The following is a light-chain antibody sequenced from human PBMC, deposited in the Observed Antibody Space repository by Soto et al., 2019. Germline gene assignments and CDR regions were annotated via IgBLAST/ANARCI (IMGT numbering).Light chain of an antibody. CDR2: GAF. J-gene: IGKJ2*01. Sequence: EIVLTQSPGTLSLSPGERATLSCRASQNVTSRYLAWYQQKPGQAPRLLIFGAFSRATGIPDRFSGSGYGTDFTLTISRLEPEGFAVYYCQHYGTSHTFGQGTKLE. CDR3: QHYGTSHT. V-gene: IGKV3-20*01. CDR1: QNVTSRY.